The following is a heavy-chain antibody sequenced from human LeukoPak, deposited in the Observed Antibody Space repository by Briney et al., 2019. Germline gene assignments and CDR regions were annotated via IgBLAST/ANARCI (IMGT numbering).Heavy chain of an antibody. CDR3: ARGMVVTAIRIPYYYYYMDV. CDR1: GDTFISYT. J-gene: IGHJ6*03. D-gene: IGHD2-21*02. CDR2: ISAYNGNT. Sequence: GASVKVSCKASGDTFISYTISWVRQAPGQGLEWMGWISAYNGNTNYAQKLQGRVTMTTDTSTSTAYMELRSLRSDDTAVYYCARGMVVTAIRIPYYYYYMDVWGKGTTVTVSS. V-gene: IGHV1-18*01.